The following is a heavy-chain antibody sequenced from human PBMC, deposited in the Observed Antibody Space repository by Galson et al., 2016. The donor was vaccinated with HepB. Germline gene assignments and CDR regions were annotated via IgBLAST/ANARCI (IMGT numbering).Heavy chain of an antibody. CDR1: GGSFNAYY. CDR2: INHSGFT. J-gene: IGHJ5*02. Sequence: SETLSLTCGVSGGSFNAYYWSWIRQSPGKGLEWIGEINHSGFTKYNPSLKSRVTISVDTSKNQFSLKLSSMTAADTAVYYCARVVVASTNWFDPCGQGTLVTVSS. V-gene: IGHV4-34*01. CDR3: ARVVVASTNWFDP. D-gene: IGHD2-15*01.